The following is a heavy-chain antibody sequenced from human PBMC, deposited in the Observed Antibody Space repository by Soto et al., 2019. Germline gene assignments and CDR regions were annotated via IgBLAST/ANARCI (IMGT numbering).Heavy chain of an antibody. D-gene: IGHD2-2*01. CDR1: GFTFTNYW. Sequence: PGGSLRLSCAASGFTFTNYWMHWVRQAPGKGLVWVSRINTDGSSTSYADSVKGRFTISRDNAKNTLDLQMNSLRAEDTAVYYCARVRCSSFSCHVGGSYFDYWGQGTPVTVSS. V-gene: IGHV3-74*01. CDR2: INTDGSST. J-gene: IGHJ4*02. CDR3: ARVRCSSFSCHVGGSYFDY.